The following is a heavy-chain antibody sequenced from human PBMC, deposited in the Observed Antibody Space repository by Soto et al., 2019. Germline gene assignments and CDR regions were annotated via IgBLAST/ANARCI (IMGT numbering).Heavy chain of an antibody. D-gene: IGHD1-26*01. CDR3: ARDESRSYSLDY. CDR1: GFTFSSYA. V-gene: IGHV3-23*01. CDR2: VSVSGGTT. Sequence: SGGSLRLSCAASGFTFSSYAMSWVRQAPGKGLEWVSTVSVSGGTTYYADSVKGRFTISRDNAKNSFYLQMNSLRAEDTAIYYCARDESRSYSLDYWGQGTLVTVSS. J-gene: IGHJ4*02.